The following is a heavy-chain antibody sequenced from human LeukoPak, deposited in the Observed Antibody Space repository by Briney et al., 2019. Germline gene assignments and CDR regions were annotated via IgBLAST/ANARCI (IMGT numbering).Heavy chain of an antibody. CDR3: ASLGTLRS. J-gene: IGHJ5*02. V-gene: IGHV4-39*01. CDR1: GGSVSGSSYY. CDR2: ISYSGTN. D-gene: IGHD7-27*01. Sequence: SETLSLTCTVSGGSVSGSSYYWGWIRQPPGKGLEWIGSISYSGTNYNNPSLKSRVSISIDTSKNQFSVKLTSVTAADTAMYYCASLGTLRSWGQGTLVTVSS.